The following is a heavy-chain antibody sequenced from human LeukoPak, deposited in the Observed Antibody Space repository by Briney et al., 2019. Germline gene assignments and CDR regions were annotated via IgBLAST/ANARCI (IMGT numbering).Heavy chain of an antibody. CDR3: VTGHYDRRMYLDL. CDR1: GLTFNTYW. Sequence: GGSLRLSCGASGLTFNTYWIHWVGQAPGKGLVWVSQIKFDGSLASYADSVKGRFTISRDNTKNTLYLQMNSLSSEDTGVYYCVTGHYDRRMYLDLWGRGTLVIVSS. J-gene: IGHJ2*01. CDR2: IKFDGSLA. D-gene: IGHD3-16*01. V-gene: IGHV3-74*01.